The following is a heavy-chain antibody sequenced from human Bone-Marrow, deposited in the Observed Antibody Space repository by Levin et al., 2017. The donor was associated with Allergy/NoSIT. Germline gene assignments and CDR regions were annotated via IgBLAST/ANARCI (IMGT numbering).Heavy chain of an antibody. CDR3: ARGYYYDSSGYYYLDY. D-gene: IGHD3-22*01. Sequence: GESLKISCAASGFTFSTWTMNWVRQAPGKGLEWVSSISSTSTYIYYADSVKGRFTISRDNAKNSLYLQMSSLRAEDTAVYYCARGYYYDSSGYYYLDYWGQGTLVAVSS. CDR2: ISSTSTYI. CDR1: GFTFSTWT. V-gene: IGHV3-21*01. J-gene: IGHJ4*02.